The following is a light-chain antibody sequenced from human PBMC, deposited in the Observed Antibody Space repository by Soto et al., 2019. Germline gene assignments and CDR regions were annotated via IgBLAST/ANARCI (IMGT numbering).Light chain of an antibody. CDR3: QQYGNSPWT. Sequence: EIVLTQSPATLSLSPGERATLSCRASQTIDNTLAWYQRKPGQAPRLLIYDASTRATGVPARFSGSGSGTDFTLTISSLQSEDFAVYYCQQYGNSPWTFGQGTKVDI. J-gene: IGKJ1*01. CDR1: QTIDNT. CDR2: DAS. V-gene: IGKV3-15*01.